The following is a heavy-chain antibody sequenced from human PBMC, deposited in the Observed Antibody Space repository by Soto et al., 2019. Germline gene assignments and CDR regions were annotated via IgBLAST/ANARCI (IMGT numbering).Heavy chain of an antibody. D-gene: IGHD5-12*01. CDR3: AREGYSGYDDY. J-gene: IGHJ4*02. CDR1: GFTFSSYG. CDR2: IWYDGSNK. V-gene: IGHV3-33*01. Sequence: GGSLRLSCAASGFTFSSYGMHWVRQAPGKGLEWVAVIWYDGSNKYYADSVKGRFTISRDNSKNTLYLQMNSLRAEDTAVYYCAREGYSGYDDYWGQGTLVTVSS.